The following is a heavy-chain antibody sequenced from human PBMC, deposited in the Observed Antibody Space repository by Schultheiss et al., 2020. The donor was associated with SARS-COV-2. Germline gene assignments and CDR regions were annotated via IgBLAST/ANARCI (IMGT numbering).Heavy chain of an antibody. D-gene: IGHD5-24*01. CDR1: GGSISSYY. CDR3: ARGTRGDGYHLNYYYYGMDV. Sequence: SQTLSLTCAVYGGSISSYYWSWIRQPPGKGLEWIGEINHSGSTNYNPSLKSRVTISVDTSKNQFSLKLSSVTAADTAVYYCARGTRGDGYHLNYYYYGMDVWGQGTTVTVSS. CDR2: INHSGST. J-gene: IGHJ6*02. V-gene: IGHV4-34*01.